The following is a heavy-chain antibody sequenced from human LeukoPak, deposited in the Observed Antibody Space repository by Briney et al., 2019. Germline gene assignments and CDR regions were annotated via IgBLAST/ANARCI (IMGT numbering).Heavy chain of an antibody. CDR3: ARTDHNYYDRYGFDP. CDR1: EFSVGSNY. D-gene: IGHD3-22*01. J-gene: IGHJ5*02. CDR2: IYSGGST. Sequence: PGGSLRLSCAASEFSVGSNYMTWVRQAPGKGLEWVSLIYSGGSTYYADSVKGRFTISRDNSKNTLYLQMNSLRAEDTAVYYCARTDHNYYDRYGFDPWGQGTLVTVSS. V-gene: IGHV3-66*01.